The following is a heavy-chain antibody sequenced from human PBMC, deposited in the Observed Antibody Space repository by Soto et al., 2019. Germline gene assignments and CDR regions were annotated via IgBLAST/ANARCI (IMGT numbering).Heavy chain of an antibody. CDR2: IYHSGST. CDR3: ARGTRTNYYYYGMDV. J-gene: IGHJ6*02. Sequence: PSETLSLTCAVSGGSISSSNWWSWVRQPPGKGLEWIGEIYHSGSTNYNPSLKSRVTISVDKSKNQFSLKLSSVTAVDTAVYYCARGTRTNYYYYGMDVWGQGTTVTVSS. V-gene: IGHV4-4*02. D-gene: IGHD3-10*01. CDR1: GGSISSSNW.